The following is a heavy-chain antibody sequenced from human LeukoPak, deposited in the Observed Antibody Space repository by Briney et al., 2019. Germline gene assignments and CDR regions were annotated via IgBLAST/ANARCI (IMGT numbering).Heavy chain of an antibody. D-gene: IGHD3-10*01. Sequence: GGSLRLSCAPSGFPFSSYRMHCVRQAPGKGLEGVEVISCDGSNKSYADTVKGRFTISRDNSKITLYVHRNSLRAGDTAVYYCAKGRRITMVRALDYWGQGTLVTVSS. J-gene: IGHJ4*02. CDR2: ISCDGSNK. CDR1: GFPFSSYR. CDR3: AKGRRITMVRALDY. V-gene: IGHV3-30*18.